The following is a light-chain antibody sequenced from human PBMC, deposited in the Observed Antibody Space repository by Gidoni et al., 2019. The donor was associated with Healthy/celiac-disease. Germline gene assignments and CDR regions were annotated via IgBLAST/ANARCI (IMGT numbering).Light chain of an antibody. CDR1: SSNIGAGYD. CDR3: QSYDSSLSVVV. J-gene: IGLJ2*01. V-gene: IGLV1-40*01. Sequence: QPVLTQPPSVSGPPGPRVTISCTGSSSNIGAGYDVHWSQQLPGTAPKLLLYGNSTRPSGVPDRCSGSKSGTSASLAITGLQAEDEADYYCQSYDSSLSVVVFGGGTKLTVL. CDR2: GNS.